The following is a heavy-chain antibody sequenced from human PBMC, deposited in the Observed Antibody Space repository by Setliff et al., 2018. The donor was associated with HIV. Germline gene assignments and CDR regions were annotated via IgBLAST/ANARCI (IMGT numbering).Heavy chain of an antibody. CDR3: ARGLSFYDPGGFDY. CDR2: ISYDGINK. J-gene: IGHJ4*02. CDR1: GFTFSSYA. V-gene: IGHV3-30*04. D-gene: IGHD3-22*01. Sequence: GGSLRLSCAASGFTFSSYAMHWVRQAPGKGLEWVAVISYDGINKYYADSVKGRFTISRDNSKNTLYLQMNSLRAEDTAVYYCARGLSFYDPGGFDYWGQGTLVTVSS.